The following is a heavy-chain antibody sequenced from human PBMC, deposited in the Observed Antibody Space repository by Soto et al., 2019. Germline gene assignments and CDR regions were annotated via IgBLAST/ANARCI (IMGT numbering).Heavy chain of an antibody. CDR1: GFTFSDYY. CDR2: ISSSTGTI. CDR3: AKNIVVVVAASYGMDV. Sequence: GGSLRLSCAASGFTFSDYYMSWVRQAPGKGLEWVSYISSSTGTIYYADSVKGRFTISRDNAKNSLFLQMNSLRAEDTAVYYCAKNIVVVVAASYGMDVWGQGTTVTVSS. D-gene: IGHD2-15*01. V-gene: IGHV3-11*04. J-gene: IGHJ6*02.